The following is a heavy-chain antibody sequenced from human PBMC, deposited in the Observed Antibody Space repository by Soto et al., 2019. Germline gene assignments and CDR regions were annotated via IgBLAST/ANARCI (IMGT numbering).Heavy chain of an antibody. J-gene: IGHJ6*02. D-gene: IGHD2-21*02. CDR1: GGSISSGGYY. CDR3: ARGVRLEVVTGDYYYGMDV. V-gene: IGHV4-31*03. CDR2: IYYSGST. Sequence: QVQLQESGPGLVKPSQTLSLTCTVSGGSISSGGYYWSWIRQHPGKGLEWIGYIYYSGSTYYNPSLKSRVTISVDTSKNQFSLKLSSVTAADTAVYYCARGVRLEVVTGDYYYGMDVWGQGTTVTVSS.